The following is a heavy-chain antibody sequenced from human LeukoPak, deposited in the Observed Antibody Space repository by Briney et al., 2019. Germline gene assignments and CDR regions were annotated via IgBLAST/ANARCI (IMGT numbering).Heavy chain of an antibody. CDR3: AILIVGENYFDY. CDR2: ISGSGGST. Sequence: GGSLRLSCAASGFTFSSYAMSWVRQAPGKGLEWVSAISGSGGSTYYADSVKGRVTISRDNSKNTLYLQMNSLRAEDTAVYYCAILIVGENYFDYWGQGTLVTVSS. V-gene: IGHV3-23*01. CDR1: GFTFSSYA. D-gene: IGHD1-26*01. J-gene: IGHJ4*02.